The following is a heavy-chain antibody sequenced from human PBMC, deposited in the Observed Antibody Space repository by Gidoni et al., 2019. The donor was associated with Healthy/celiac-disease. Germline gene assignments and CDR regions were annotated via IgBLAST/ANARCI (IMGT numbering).Heavy chain of an antibody. V-gene: IGHV4-39*01. CDR3: AILFGRYCSSTSCLDY. CDR2: IYYSGST. CDR1: GSSISSSSYY. J-gene: IGHJ4*02. D-gene: IGHD2-2*01. Sequence: QLQLQASGPGLVTPSDTLSLTCTVSGSSISSSSYYWGWIRQPPGKGLEWIGSIYYSGSTYYNPSLKSRVTISVDTSKNQFSLKLSSVTAADTAVYYCAILFGRYCSSTSCLDYWGQGTLVTVSS.